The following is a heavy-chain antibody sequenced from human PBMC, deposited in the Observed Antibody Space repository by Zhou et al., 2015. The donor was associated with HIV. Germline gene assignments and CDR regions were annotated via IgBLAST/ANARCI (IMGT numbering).Heavy chain of an antibody. CDR1: GFIFSNYG. Sequence: VQLVESGGGVVQPGRSLRLSCAASGFIFSNYGMHWVRQAPGKGPEWVANIKEDGTDKYYADSVRGRFTFSRDNAKNSVYLQMNTLRVEDTAVYYCARDATRGGDFDYWGQGTPVTVSS. CDR2: IKEDGTDK. D-gene: IGHD2-21*01. V-gene: IGHV3-7*01. CDR3: ARDATRGGDFDY. J-gene: IGHJ4*02.